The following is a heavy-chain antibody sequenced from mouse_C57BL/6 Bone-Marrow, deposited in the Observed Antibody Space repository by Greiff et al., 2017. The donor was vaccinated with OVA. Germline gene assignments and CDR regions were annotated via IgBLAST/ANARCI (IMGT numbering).Heavy chain of an antibody. V-gene: IGHV1-53*01. D-gene: IGHD1-1*01. CDR2: INPSNGGT. CDR1: GYTFTSYW. J-gene: IGHJ1*03. CDR3: ARYIQITTVVATDWYFDV. Sequence: QVQLQQPGTELVKPGASVKLSCKASGYTFTSYWMHWVKQRPGQGLEWIGNINPSNGGTNYNEKFKSKATLTVDKSSSTAYMQLSSLTSEDSAVYYCARYIQITTVVATDWYFDVWGTVTTVTVSS.